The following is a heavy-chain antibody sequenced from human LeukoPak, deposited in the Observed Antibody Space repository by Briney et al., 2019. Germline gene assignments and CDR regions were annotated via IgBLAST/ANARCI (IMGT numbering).Heavy chain of an antibody. V-gene: IGHV4-34*01. CDR1: GGSISSYY. J-gene: IGHJ4*02. Sequence: PSETLSLTCTVSGGSISSYYWSWIRQPPGKGLEWIGEINHSGSTNYNPSLKSRVTISVDTSKNQFSLKLSSVTAADTAVYYCARGSISSSSWYSTEYYFDYWGQGTLVTVSS. CDR2: INHSGST. D-gene: IGHD6-13*01. CDR3: ARGSISSSSWYSTEYYFDY.